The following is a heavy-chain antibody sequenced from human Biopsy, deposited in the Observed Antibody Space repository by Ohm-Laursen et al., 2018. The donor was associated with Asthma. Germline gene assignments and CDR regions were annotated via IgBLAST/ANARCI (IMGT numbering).Heavy chain of an antibody. CDR3: ARFKRGYGYGYAGVFDY. CDR1: GFTFSSYS. J-gene: IGHJ4*02. V-gene: IGHV3-48*02. CDR2: ISSSSSTI. D-gene: IGHD5-18*01. Sequence: SLRLSCSASGFTFSSYSMNWVRQAPGKGLEWVSYISSSSSTIYYADSVKGRFTLSRDNAKNSLYLQMNSLRDEDTAVYYCARFKRGYGYGYAGVFDYWGQGTLVTVSS.